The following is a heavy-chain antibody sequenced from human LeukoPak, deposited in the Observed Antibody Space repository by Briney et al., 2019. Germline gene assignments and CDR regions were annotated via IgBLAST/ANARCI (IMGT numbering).Heavy chain of an antibody. CDR2: IWYDGSNK. V-gene: IGHV3-33*01. CDR1: GFSFSNYG. Sequence: PGGSLRLSCAASGFSFSNYGMHWVRQAPGKGLEWVAVIWYDGSNKYYADSVKGRFTISRDNSKNRLYVQMSSLRAEDTAVYYCARSNNGGWGYCDYWGQGSLVTVAS. J-gene: IGHJ4*02. CDR3: ARSNNGGWGYCDY. D-gene: IGHD3-16*01.